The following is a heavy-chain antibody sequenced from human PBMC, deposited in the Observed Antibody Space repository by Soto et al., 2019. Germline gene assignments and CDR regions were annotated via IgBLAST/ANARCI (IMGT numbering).Heavy chain of an antibody. CDR1: GGSVSSGSYY. CDR3: ARDYSSSTNYYYYGMDV. CDR2: IYYSGST. Sequence: SATLSLTCTVSGGSVSSGSYYWSWIRQPPGKGLEWIGYIYYSGSTNYNPSLKSRVTISVDTSKNQFSLKLSSVTAADTAVYYCARDYSSSTNYYYYGMDVWGQGTTVTVSS. J-gene: IGHJ6*02. V-gene: IGHV4-61*01. D-gene: IGHD6-6*01.